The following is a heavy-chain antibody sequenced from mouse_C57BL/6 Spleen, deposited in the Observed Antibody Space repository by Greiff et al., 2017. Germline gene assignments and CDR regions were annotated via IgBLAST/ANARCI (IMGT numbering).Heavy chain of an antibody. J-gene: IGHJ3*01. V-gene: IGHV14-2*01. CDR3: APYEAWFAY. CDR1: GFNIKDYY. Sequence: VQLQQSGAELVKPGASVKLSCTASGFNIKDYYMHWVKQRTEQGLEWIGRIDPEDGETKYAPKFPGKATITADTSSNTAYLQLSSLTSEDTAVYYCAPYEAWFAYWGQGTLVTVSA. CDR2: IDPEDGET. D-gene: IGHD2-3*01.